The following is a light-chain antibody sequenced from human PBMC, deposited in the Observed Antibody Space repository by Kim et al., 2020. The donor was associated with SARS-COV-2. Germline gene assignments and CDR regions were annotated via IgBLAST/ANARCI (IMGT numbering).Light chain of an antibody. CDR3: GTWDDNLIAGV. CDR1: SSNVENNY. Sequence: SVLTQPPSVSADPGQKVTIYCSGTSSNVENNYVSWYQQFPGTAPKLLIYDDTERPSGISDRFSGSKSGASATLGITGLQTGDEADYYCGTWDDNLIAGVFGGGTQLTVL. J-gene: IGLJ3*02. V-gene: IGLV1-51*01. CDR2: DDT.